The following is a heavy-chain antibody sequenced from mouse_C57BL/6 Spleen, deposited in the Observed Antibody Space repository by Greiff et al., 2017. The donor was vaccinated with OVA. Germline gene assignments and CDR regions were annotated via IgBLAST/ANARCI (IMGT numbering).Heavy chain of an antibody. CDR3: TRTEKYYGSSGGYFDV. V-gene: IGHV1-5*01. Sequence: EVQLQESGTVLARPGASVKMSCKTSGYTFTSYWMHWVKQRPGQGLEWIGAFYPGNSDTSYNQKFKGKAKMTAVTSASTAYMELSSLTNEDSAVYYCTRTEKYYGSSGGYFDVWGTGTTVTVSS. J-gene: IGHJ1*03. CDR2: FYPGNSDT. CDR1: GYTFTSYW. D-gene: IGHD1-1*01.